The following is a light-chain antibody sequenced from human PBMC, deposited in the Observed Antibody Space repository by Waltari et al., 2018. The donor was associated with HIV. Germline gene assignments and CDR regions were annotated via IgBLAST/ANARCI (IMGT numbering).Light chain of an antibody. J-gene: IGLJ2*01. CDR1: SSNIGPGYA. Sequence: QSVLTQAPSVSGAPGQRVTISCTGSSSNIGPGYAVNWYQQHPGPAPKLPLFGIRNRPSGVPDRFSASTSGTSASLAITGLQAEDEADYFCQSYDNSLTGSLFGGGTKLTVL. V-gene: IGLV1-40*01. CDR3: QSYDNSLTGSL. CDR2: GIR.